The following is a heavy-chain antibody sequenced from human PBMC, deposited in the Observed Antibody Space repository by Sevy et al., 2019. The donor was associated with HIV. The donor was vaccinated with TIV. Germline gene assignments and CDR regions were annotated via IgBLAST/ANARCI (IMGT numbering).Heavy chain of an antibody. CDR1: GFTFSNAW. Sequence: GGSLRPSCAASGFTFSNAWMSWVRQSPGKGLEWVARIKSKAGGGTTDYETIVKGKYAISGDDSTDILYLQVNSLETEERAIYYCTTDHRRDGIVVVPFEYWGQGTLVTVSS. CDR2: IKSKAGGGTT. J-gene: IGHJ4*02. V-gene: IGHV3-15*01. D-gene: IGHD2-15*01. CDR3: TTDHRRDGIVVVPFEY.